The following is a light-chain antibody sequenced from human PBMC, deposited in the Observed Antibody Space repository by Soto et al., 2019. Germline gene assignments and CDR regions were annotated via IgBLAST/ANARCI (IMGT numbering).Light chain of an antibody. J-gene: IGKJ1*01. CDR3: QQYSYQGT. CDR1: QSISNY. V-gene: IGKV3-15*01. CDR2: DAS. Sequence: EMVMTQSPDTLSVSPGERATLSCRASQSISNYLAWYQQKPGQAPRLLIYDASTRATGIPARFSGSGSGTEFTLAISSLPSEDSAVYYCQQYSYQGTFGQGTKVEIK.